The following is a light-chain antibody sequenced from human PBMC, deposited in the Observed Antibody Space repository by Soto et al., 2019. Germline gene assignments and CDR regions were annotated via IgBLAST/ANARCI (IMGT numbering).Light chain of an antibody. CDR1: QSLTSSY. CDR3: QQYGSSPSIT. J-gene: IGKJ5*01. CDR2: GVS. V-gene: IGKV3-20*01. Sequence: EIVLTQSPCTLSLSPGETATLSCRASQSLTSSYLAWYQQRPGQAPSLLIYGVSSRATGIPDRFSGSGSGTDFTLTISRLEPEDFAVYYCQQYGSSPSITFGQGTRLEIK.